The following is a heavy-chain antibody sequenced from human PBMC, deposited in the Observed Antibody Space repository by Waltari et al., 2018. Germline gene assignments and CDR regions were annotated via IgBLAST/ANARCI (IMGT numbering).Heavy chain of an antibody. CDR1: GFTFSNYW. CDR3: AKSDWFDP. V-gene: IGHV3-74*01. Sequence: EVQLVESGGGLVQPGGSLRLSCAASGFTFSNYWMHWVRQAPGKGLVWVSRINSDGGTAVYADSVRGRFTISRDNTKNTLYLQMNSLRAEDTAVYYCAKSDWFDPWGQGTLVTVSS. J-gene: IGHJ5*02. CDR2: INSDGGTA.